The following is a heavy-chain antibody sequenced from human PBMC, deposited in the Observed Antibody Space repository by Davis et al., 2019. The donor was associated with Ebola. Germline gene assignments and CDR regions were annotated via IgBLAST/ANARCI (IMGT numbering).Heavy chain of an antibody. V-gene: IGHV5-51*01. CDR2: IYPGDSDT. CDR3: ASSSSPSLRYYYYMDV. J-gene: IGHJ6*03. CDR1: GYSFTSYW. D-gene: IGHD2-15*01. Sequence: GESLKISCKGSGYSFTSYWVGWVRQMPGKGLEWMGIIYPGDSDTRYSPSFQGQVTISADKSISTAYLQWSSLKASDTAMYYCASSSSPSLRYYYYMDVWGKGTTVTVSS.